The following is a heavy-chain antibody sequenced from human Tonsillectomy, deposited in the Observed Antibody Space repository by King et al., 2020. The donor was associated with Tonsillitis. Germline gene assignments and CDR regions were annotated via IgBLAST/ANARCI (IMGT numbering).Heavy chain of an antibody. D-gene: IGHD3-10*01. Sequence: EVQLVESGGGLVQPGGSQRLSCAASAFTFSRYWMHWVRQAPGKGLVWVSRINSDGSTTSHADAVKGRFTISRDNTKSTLYLQMNSLRVEDTAEYYCAGSMGRRVGDDIYYYAMDVWGQGTPVTVSS. CDR2: INSDGSTT. CDR3: AGSMGRRVGDDIYYYAMDV. J-gene: IGHJ6*02. CDR1: AFTFSRYW. V-gene: IGHV3-74*01.